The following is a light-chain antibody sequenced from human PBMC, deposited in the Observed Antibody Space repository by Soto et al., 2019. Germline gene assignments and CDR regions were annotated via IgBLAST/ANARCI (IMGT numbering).Light chain of an antibody. CDR3: QQYDSFSLT. J-gene: IGKJ4*01. CDR2: DAS. CDR1: QSISGW. Sequence: DIQMTQSPSTLSASVGDRVTITCRASQSISGWLAWYQQKPGRAPKLLIYDASNLESGVPTRFSGSGSGTEFTLTISSLPPDDFATYYCQQYDSFSLTFGGGTTVEIK. V-gene: IGKV1-5*01.